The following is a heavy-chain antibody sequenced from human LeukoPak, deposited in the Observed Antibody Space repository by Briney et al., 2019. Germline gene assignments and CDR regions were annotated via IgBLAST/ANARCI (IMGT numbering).Heavy chain of an antibody. CDR2: INPKSGGT. V-gene: IGHV1-2*06. CDR1: GYTFIDYH. J-gene: IGHJ6*03. D-gene: IGHD3-22*01. Sequence: ASVKVSCKASGYTFIDYHLHWARQAPGRGLEWVGRINPKSGGTNYAQKFQGRVTMTRDTSISTAYMELSSLRSDDTAVYFCVRDIDYYDSSGFGGGYYYYYYMDVWGRGTTVTVSS. CDR3: VRDIDYYDSSGFGGGYYYYYYMDV.